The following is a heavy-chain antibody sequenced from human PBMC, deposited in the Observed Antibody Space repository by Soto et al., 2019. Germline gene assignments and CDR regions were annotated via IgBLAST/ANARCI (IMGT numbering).Heavy chain of an antibody. D-gene: IGHD3-3*01. V-gene: IGHV1-46*01. CDR1: GYTFTSYY. CDR3: AAETFGTYDFWSGYPTDSYYYGMDV. J-gene: IGHJ6*02. Sequence: ASVKVSCKASGYTFTSYYMHWVRQAPGQGLEWMGIINPSGGSTSYAQKFQGRVTMTRDTSTSTVYMELSSLRSEDTAVYYCAAETFGTYDFWSGYPTDSYYYGMDVWGQGTTVTVSS. CDR2: INPSGGST.